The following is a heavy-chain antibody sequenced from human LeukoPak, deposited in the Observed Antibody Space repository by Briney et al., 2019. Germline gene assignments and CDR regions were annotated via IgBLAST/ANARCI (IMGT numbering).Heavy chain of an antibody. D-gene: IGHD3-22*01. CDR1: GFTFSSYG. Sequence: PGRSLRLSCGASGFTFSSYGMHWVRQAPGKGLEWVAVISYDGSNKYYADSVKGRFTISRDNSKNTLYLQMNSLRAEDTAVYYCAKDLRFYDSSGYYAWGQGTLVTVSS. CDR2: ISYDGSNK. V-gene: IGHV3-30*18. J-gene: IGHJ4*02. CDR3: AKDLRFYDSSGYYA.